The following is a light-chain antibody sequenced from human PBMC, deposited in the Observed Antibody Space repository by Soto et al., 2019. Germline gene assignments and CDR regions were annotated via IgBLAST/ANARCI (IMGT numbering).Light chain of an antibody. J-gene: IGKJ2*01. CDR3: QRYGTSRGT. CDR2: GAF. CDR1: ESVTSNQ. Sequence: EIVLTQSTGTLSLSPGERATLSCRASESVTSNQLAWYQQKPGQAPRLLIYGAFIRASGIPDRFSGSGSGKDFTLTISALEPEDFAVYYCQRYGTSRGTFGQGTKLEIK. V-gene: IGKV3-20*01.